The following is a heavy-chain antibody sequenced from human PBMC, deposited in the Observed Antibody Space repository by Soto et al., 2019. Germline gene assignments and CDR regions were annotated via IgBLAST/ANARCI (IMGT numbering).Heavy chain of an antibody. D-gene: IGHD4-17*01. CDR3: AIDRTVTTPRNWFDP. J-gene: IGHJ5*02. CDR1: GGTFSSYA. CDR2: IIPIFGTA. V-gene: IGHV1-69*06. Sequence: QVQLVQSGAEVKKPGSSVKVSCKASGGTFSSYASSWVRQAPGQGLEWMGGIIPIFGTANYAQKFQGRVTITEDKATRPAYMELSSLRSEDTAVYYCAIDRTVTTPRNWFDPWGQGTLVTVSS.